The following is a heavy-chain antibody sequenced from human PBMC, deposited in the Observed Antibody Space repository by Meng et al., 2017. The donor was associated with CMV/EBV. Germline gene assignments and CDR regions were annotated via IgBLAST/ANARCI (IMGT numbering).Heavy chain of an antibody. J-gene: IGHJ6*02. V-gene: IGHV1-69*10. CDR3: AKEGAAAGLTNYYYGMDV. D-gene: IGHD6-13*01. CDR1: GGTFSSYA. CDR2: IIPILGIA. Sequence: SVKVSCKASGGTFSSYAISWVRQAPGQGLEWMGGIIPILGIANYAQKFQGRVTITADKSTSTAYMELSRLRSDDTAVYYCAKEGAAAGLTNYYYGMDVWGQGTTVTVSS.